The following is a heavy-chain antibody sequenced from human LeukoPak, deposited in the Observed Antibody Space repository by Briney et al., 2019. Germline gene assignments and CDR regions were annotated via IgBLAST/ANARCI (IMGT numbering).Heavy chain of an antibody. CDR3: ARLRDSSGYWSFDY. CDR2: IYTSGST. V-gene: IGHV4-4*07. J-gene: IGHJ4*02. CDR1: GGSISSYY. Sequence: SETLSLTCTVSGGSISSYYWSWIRQPAGKGLEWIGRIYTSGSTNYNPSLQSRVTMSVDTSKNQFSLKLSSVTAADTAVYYCARLRDSSGYWSFDYWGQGTLVTVSS. D-gene: IGHD3-22*01.